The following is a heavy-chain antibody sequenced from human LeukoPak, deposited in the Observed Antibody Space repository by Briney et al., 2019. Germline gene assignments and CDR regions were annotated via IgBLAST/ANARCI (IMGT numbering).Heavy chain of an antibody. V-gene: IGHV4-59*01. D-gene: IGHD3-22*01. CDR2: IYYSGST. Sequence: SETLSLTCTVSGGSISSYYWSWIRQPPGEGLEWIGYIYYSGSTNYNPSLKSRVTISVDTSKNQFSLKLSSVTAADTAVYYCARVVASSGLYYFDYWGQGTLVTVSS. J-gene: IGHJ4*02. CDR1: GGSISSYY. CDR3: ARVVASSGLYYFDY.